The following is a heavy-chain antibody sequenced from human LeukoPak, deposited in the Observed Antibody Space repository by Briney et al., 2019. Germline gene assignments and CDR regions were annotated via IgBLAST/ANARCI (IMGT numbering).Heavy chain of an antibody. CDR1: GFTFSSYS. D-gene: IGHD4-17*01. Sequence: GGSLRLSCAAYGFTFSSYSMNWARQVPGKGLEWVSSISSGSSYIYYADSVKGRFTISRDNSKNTLYLQMNSLRAEDTAVYYCAKVDNQDGDPYDYWGQGTLVTVSS. J-gene: IGHJ4*02. CDR3: AKVDNQDGDPYDY. CDR2: ISSGSSYI. V-gene: IGHV3-21*04.